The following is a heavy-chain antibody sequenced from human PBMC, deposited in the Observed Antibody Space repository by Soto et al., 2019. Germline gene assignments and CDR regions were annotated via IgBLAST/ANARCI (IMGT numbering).Heavy chain of an antibody. Sequence: GGSLRHSCASSGFTLSDYSMLWVRQAPGKGLEWVSSISSSSAYIKYADSVKGRFIISRDNAKKSLYLQMDSLRAEDTAVYFCARDPTMDSWGQGTLVTVSS. J-gene: IGHJ4*02. CDR2: ISSSSAYI. CDR1: GFTLSDYS. V-gene: IGHV3-21*01. CDR3: ARDPTMDS.